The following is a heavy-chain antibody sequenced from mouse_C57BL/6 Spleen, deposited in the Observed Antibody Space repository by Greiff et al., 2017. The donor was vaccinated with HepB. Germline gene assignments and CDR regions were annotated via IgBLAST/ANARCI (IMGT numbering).Heavy chain of an antibody. J-gene: IGHJ1*03. D-gene: IGHD2-2*01. CDR2: IYPRDGST. Sequence: QVQLQQSGPELVKPGASVKLSCKASGYTFTSYDINWVKQRPGQGLEWIGWIYPRDGSTKYNEKFKGKATLTVDTSSSTAYMELHSLTSEDSAVYFCARRGGYLYWYFDVWGTGTTVTVSS. V-gene: IGHV1-85*01. CDR3: ARRGGYLYWYFDV. CDR1: GYTFTSYD.